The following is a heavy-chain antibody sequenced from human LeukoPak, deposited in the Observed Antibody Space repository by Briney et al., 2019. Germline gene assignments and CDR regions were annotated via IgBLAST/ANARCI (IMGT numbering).Heavy chain of an antibody. CDR1: GFTFTSNW. V-gene: IGHV3-7*01. CDR2: IKQDGSDK. CDR3: TRETWFIGN. J-gene: IGHJ4*02. D-gene: IGHD2-8*02. Sequence: PGGSLRLSCAASGFTFTSNWMSWVRQAPGKGLEWVANIKQDGSDKYYVDSVKGRFTISRDNAKSSLYLQMNSLRDEDTAVYYCTRETWFIGNWGLGTLVTVSS.